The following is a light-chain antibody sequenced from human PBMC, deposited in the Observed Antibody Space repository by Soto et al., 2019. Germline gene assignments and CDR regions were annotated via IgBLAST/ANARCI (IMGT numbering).Light chain of an antibody. J-gene: IGKJ1*01. CDR2: WAS. Sequence: DIVMTQSPDSRAVSLGERAAITCRSSQPVLYSSKNKTYLAWYQQKPGQPPKLLIYWASSRGSGVPGRFSGSGSGTAFTLTISSLQAEDVAVYYCQQYFSPPWTFGQGTKVEI. CDR1: QPVLYSSKNKTY. V-gene: IGKV4-1*01. CDR3: QQYFSPPWT.